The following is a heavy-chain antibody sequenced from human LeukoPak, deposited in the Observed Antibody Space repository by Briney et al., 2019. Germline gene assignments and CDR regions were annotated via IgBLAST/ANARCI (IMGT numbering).Heavy chain of an antibody. V-gene: IGHV1-18*01. CDR2: ISAYNGNT. J-gene: IGHJ4*02. Sequence: GASVKVSCKASGYTFTSYGISWVRQAPGQGLEWMGWISAYNGNTNYAQKLQGRVTMTTDTSASTAYMELRSLRSDDTAVYYCARVDCSGGSCYFGYQLDFDYWGQGTLVTVSS. D-gene: IGHD2-15*01. CDR3: ARVDCSGGSCYFGYQLDFDY. CDR1: GYTFTSYG.